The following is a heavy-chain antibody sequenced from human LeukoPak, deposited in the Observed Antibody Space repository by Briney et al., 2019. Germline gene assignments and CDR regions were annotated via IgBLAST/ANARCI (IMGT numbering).Heavy chain of an antibody. D-gene: IGHD3-9*01. CDR2: IKSKTDGGTT. CDR1: GFTFSNAW. Sequence: GGSLRLSCAASGFTFSNAWMSWVRQAPGKGLEWVGRIKSKTDGGTTDYAAPVKGRFTISRDDSKNTLYLQMNSLKTEDTAVYYCTTTTATDWVNWFDPWGQGTLVTVSS. J-gene: IGHJ5*02. CDR3: TTTTATDWVNWFDP. V-gene: IGHV3-15*01.